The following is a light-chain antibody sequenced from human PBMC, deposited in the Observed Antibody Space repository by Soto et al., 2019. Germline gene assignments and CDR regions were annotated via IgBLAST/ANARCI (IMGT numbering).Light chain of an antibody. Sequence: EIVMTQSPDTLSVSPGEGATLSCRASQSVGSRLAWYQQKPGQAPRLLIYGATSRATGIPGRFSGSGSETEFTLTIRSLQSEDFAVYYCQQYNKWPPWTFGQGTKVEIK. CDR2: GAT. V-gene: IGKV3-15*01. CDR1: QSVGSR. J-gene: IGKJ1*01. CDR3: QQYNKWPPWT.